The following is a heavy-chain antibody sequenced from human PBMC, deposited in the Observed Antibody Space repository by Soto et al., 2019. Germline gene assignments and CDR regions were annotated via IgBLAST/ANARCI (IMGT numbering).Heavy chain of an antibody. CDR1: GGSISSYY. D-gene: IGHD1-26*01. V-gene: IGHV4-59*08. Sequence: SETLSLTCPVSGGSISSYYWSWIRQPPGKGLEWIGYIYYSGSTNYNPSLKSRVTISVDTSKNQFSLKLSSVTATDTAVYYCARHSTIYYDFDYWGQGTLVTVSS. CDR2: IYYSGST. CDR3: ARHSTIYYDFDY. J-gene: IGHJ4*02.